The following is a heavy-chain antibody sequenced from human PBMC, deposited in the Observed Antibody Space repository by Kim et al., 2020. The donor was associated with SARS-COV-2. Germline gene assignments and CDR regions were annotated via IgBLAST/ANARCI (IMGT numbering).Heavy chain of an antibody. V-gene: IGHV4-59*01. Sequence: LKRRVTISVDTSKNQFSLKLSSVTAADTAVYYCARAQQWLGGYYYYGMDVWGQGTTVTVSS. D-gene: IGHD6-19*01. J-gene: IGHJ6*02. CDR3: ARAQQWLGGYYYYGMDV.